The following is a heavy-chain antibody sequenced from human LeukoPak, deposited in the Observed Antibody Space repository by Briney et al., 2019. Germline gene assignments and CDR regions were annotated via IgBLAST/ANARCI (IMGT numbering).Heavy chain of an antibody. D-gene: IGHD6-19*01. CDR3: ATDWPVIAVAGTDY. J-gene: IGHJ4*02. CDR1: GYTLTELS. V-gene: IGHV1-24*01. Sequence: ASVKVSCKVSGYTLTELSMHWVRQAPGKGLEWMGGFDPEGGETIYAQKFQGRVTMTEDTSTDTAYMELSSLRSEDTAVYYCATDWPVIAVAGTDYWGQGTLVTVSS. CDR2: FDPEGGET.